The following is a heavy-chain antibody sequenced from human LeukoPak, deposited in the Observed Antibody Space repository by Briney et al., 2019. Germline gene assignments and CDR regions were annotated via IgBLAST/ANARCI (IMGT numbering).Heavy chain of an antibody. Sequence: ASVKVSCKASGYTFTGYYLHWVRQAPGQGLEWMGWLNPNSGGTNYAQKFQGRVTMTGDTSITTAYMELSRLTSDDTAVYYCARDPPIGGADVFDIWGQGTMVTVSS. CDR1: GYTFTGYY. V-gene: IGHV1-2*02. CDR3: ARDPPIGGADVFDI. J-gene: IGHJ3*02. CDR2: LNPNSGGT. D-gene: IGHD3-10*01.